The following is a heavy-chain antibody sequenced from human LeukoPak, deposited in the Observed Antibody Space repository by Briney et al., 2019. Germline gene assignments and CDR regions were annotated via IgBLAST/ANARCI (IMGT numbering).Heavy chain of an antibody. CDR1: GGSVSGYY. V-gene: IGHV4-34*01. J-gene: IGHJ5*02. CDR3: AKVRGIQLWSEFDP. CDR2: INDSGST. Sequence: SETLSLTCAVYGGSVSGYYWSWIRQPPGKGRDWIGEINDSGSTNYNPSLKSRATISVDTSQNQFSLKLSSVTAADTAVYYCAKVRGIQLWSEFDPWGQGTLVTVSS. D-gene: IGHD5-18*01.